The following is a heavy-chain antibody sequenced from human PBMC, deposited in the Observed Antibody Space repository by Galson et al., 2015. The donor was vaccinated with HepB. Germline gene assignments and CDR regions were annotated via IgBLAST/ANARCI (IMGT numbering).Heavy chain of an antibody. J-gene: IGHJ3*02. CDR2: IYYSGNT. Sequence: SETLSLTCTVSHVSVSSSSSYWGWIRQPPGKGLEWIGSIYYSGNTYYNPSLKSRVTISVDTSKNQFSLKLSSVTAADTAVYYCARHRSLGYCTSTSCYRLDAFDIWGQGTMITVSS. CDR3: ARHRSLGYCTSTSCYRLDAFDI. D-gene: IGHD2-2*01. V-gene: IGHV4-39*01. CDR1: HVSVSSSSSY.